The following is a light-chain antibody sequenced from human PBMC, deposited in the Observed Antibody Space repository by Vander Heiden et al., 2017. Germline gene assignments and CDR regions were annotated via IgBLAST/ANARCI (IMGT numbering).Light chain of an antibody. CDR2: LGS. CDR3: RQALQTPVT. CDR1: QSLLHSNGYNY. V-gene: IGKV2-28*01. J-gene: IGKJ4*01. Sequence: DIVMTQSPLSLPVTPGEPASISCRSSQSLLHSNGYNYLDWYLQKPGQSPQLLIYLGSNRASGVPDRVSGSGSGTDFTLKISRVEAEDVGVYYCRQALQTPVTFGGGTKVEIK.